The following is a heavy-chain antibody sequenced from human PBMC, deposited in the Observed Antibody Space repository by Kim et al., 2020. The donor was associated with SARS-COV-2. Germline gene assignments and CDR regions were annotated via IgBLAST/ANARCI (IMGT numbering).Heavy chain of an antibody. V-gene: IGHV3-33*01. Sequence: GGSLRLSCAASGFTFSRYGMNWVRQAPGKGLDWVGVIRYDGSKRYYADSVKGRVIISRDDSKNTVYLQMNSLRAEDPAVYYCARVNGGDGYYGGSFGVWGKGTTVTVS. CDR3: ARVNGGDGYYGGSFGV. CDR1: GFTFSRYG. J-gene: IGHJ6*03. CDR2: IRYDGSKR. D-gene: IGHD2-21*01.